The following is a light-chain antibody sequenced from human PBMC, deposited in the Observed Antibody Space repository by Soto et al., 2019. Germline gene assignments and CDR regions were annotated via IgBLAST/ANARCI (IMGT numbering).Light chain of an antibody. V-gene: IGKV1-5*03. J-gene: IGKJ5*01. CDR2: KAS. CDR3: QQYNSYPIT. CDR1: QSISSW. Sequence: DTQMTQSPSTLSASLGDRVTITCRASQSISSWLAWYQQKPGKVPNLLMYKASSLESGVPSRFSGSGSGTEFTLTINNLQPDDFGTYYCQQYNSYPITFGQGTRLETK.